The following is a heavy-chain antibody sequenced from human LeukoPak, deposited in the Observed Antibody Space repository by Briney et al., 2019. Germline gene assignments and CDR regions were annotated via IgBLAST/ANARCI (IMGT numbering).Heavy chain of an antibody. CDR1: GFTFDDYA. V-gene: IGHV3-9*01. D-gene: IGHD3-16*01. CDR3: AGGRYYYYGMDV. J-gene: IGHJ6*02. Sequence: GGSLRLSCAACGFTFDDYAMHWVRQAPGKGLEWVSGISWNSGSIGYADSVKGRFTISRDNAKNSLYLQMNGLRAEDTALYYCAGGRYYYYGMDVWGQGTTVTVSS. CDR2: ISWNSGSI.